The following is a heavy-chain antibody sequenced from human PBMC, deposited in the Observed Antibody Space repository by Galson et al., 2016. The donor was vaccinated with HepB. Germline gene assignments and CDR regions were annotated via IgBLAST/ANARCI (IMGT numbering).Heavy chain of an antibody. V-gene: IGHV4-39*01. CDR2: IYYSGNT. Sequence: LSLTCTVSGGSISSSIYYWGWIRQPPGKGLEWIGSIYYSGNTHYNPSLKSRVTISVDTSKNQFSLKLNSVTAADTAVYYCARQSGHDFWSGSTQPNWFDPWGQGTLVTVSS. CDR3: ARQSGHDFWSGSTQPNWFDP. D-gene: IGHD3-3*01. J-gene: IGHJ5*02. CDR1: GGSISSSIYY.